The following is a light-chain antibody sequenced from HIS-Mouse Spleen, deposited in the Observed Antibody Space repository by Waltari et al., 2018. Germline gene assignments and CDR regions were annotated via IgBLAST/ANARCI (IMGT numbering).Light chain of an antibody. J-gene: IGLJ3*02. CDR3: AAWDDSLSGPV. Sequence: QSVLTQPPSASGTPGQRVTSSCSGSSSNIGRNYVSWYQQLPGPAPKLLSYRNNQRPSGVPDRFSGSKSGTSASLAISGLRSEDEADYYCAAWDDSLSGPVFGGGTKLTVL. CDR2: RNN. CDR1: SSNIGRNY. V-gene: IGLV1-47*01.